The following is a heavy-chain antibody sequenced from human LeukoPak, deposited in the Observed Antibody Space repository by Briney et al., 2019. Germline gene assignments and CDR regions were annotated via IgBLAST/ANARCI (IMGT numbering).Heavy chain of an antibody. Sequence: SETLSLTCAVYGGSFSGYYWSWIRQPPGKGLEWIGEINHSGSTNYNPSLKSRFTISVDTSKNQFSLKLSSVTAADTAVYYCARLTYYDYVWGSYRYYFDYWGQGTLVTVSS. J-gene: IGHJ4*02. V-gene: IGHV4-34*01. D-gene: IGHD3-16*02. CDR2: INHSGST. CDR1: GGSFSGYY. CDR3: ARLTYYDYVWGSYRYYFDY.